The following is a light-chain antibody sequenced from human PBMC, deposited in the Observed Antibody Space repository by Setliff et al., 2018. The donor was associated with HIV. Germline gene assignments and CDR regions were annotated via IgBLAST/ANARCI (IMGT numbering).Light chain of an antibody. J-gene: IGLJ1*01. CDR2: EVS. CDR1: SSDVGRYNY. Sequence: SVLTQPASVSGSPGQSITISCTGTSSDVGRYNYVSWYQQHPGKAPKLMIYEVSNRPSGVSNRFSGSKSGNTASLTISGLQTEDEADYYCSSYTTSSTLPYVFGTGTKVTVL. V-gene: IGLV2-14*01. CDR3: SSYTTSSTLPYV.